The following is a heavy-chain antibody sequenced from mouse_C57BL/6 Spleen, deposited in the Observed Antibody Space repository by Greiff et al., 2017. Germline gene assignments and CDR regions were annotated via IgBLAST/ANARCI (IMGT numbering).Heavy chain of an antibody. D-gene: IGHD1-1*01. V-gene: IGHV1-69*01. CDR1: GYTFTSYW. CDR2: IDPSDSYT. J-gene: IGHJ1*03. CDR3: ARSPFITTVVGYFDV. Sequence: VQLQQPGAELVMPGASVKLSCKASGYTFTSYWMHWVKQRPGQGLEWIGEIDPSDSYTNYNQKFKGKSTLTVDKSSSTAYMQLSSLTSEDSAVYYCARSPFITTVVGYFDVWGTGTTVTVSS.